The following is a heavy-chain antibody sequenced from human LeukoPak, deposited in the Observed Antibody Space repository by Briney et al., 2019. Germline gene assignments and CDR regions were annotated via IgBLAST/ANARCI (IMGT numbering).Heavy chain of an antibody. D-gene: IGHD2-2*01. CDR1: GGTFSSYA. V-gene: IGHV1-69*04. Sequence: SVTVSCKASGGTFSSYAISWVRQAPGQGVEWMGGIIPILGIAKYAQKFQGRVTITADKSTSTAYMELSSLRSEDTAVYYCASIYCSSTSCPYYFDYWGQGTLVTVSS. J-gene: IGHJ4*02. CDR3: ASIYCSSTSCPYYFDY. CDR2: IIPILGIA.